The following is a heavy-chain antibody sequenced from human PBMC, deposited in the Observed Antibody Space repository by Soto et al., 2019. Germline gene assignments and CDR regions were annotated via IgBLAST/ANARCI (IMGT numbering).Heavy chain of an antibody. D-gene: IGHD2-2*01. CDR3: ARIPAATYYYYYGMDV. V-gene: IGHV4-31*03. CDR2: IYYSGST. CDR1: GGSISSGGYY. Sequence: QVQLQESGPGLVKPSQTLSLTCTVSGGSISSGGYYWSWIRQHPGKGLEWIGYIYYSGSTYYNPSLKSRVTISLDTSKNQFSLKLSSVTAADTAVYYCARIPAATYYYYYGMDVWGQGTTVTVSS. J-gene: IGHJ6*02.